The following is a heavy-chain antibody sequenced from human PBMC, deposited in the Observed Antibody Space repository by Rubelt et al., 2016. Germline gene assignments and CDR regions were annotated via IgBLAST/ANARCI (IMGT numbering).Heavy chain of an antibody. Sequence: GQLVQSGAEVKKPGASVKVSCKSSGYSFTDYFIHRVRQAPGQGLEWMGSINPKDGATKYAQRFQGRVTLTGDTAITTAYMELSGLRSDDTAVYFCAGAISSAGVDHWGQGTLVTVSS. J-gene: IGHJ4*02. CDR3: AGAISSAGVDH. CDR2: INPKDGAT. V-gene: IGHV1-2*02. D-gene: IGHD3-3*01. CDR1: GYSFTDYF.